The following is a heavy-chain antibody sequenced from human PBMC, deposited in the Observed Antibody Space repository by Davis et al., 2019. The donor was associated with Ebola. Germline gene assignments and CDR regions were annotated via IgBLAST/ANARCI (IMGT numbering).Heavy chain of an antibody. CDR2: ISYDGSNK. Sequence: GESLKISCAASGFTFSSYAMHWVRQAPGKGLEWVAVISYDGSNKYYADPVKGRFTISRDNSKNTVYLQMNSLRPDDTAVYYCARGSVRFLEWLSQNAFDIWGQGTVVTVSS. CDR1: GFTFSSYA. D-gene: IGHD3-3*01. CDR3: ARGSVRFLEWLSQNAFDI. J-gene: IGHJ3*02. V-gene: IGHV3-30-3*01.